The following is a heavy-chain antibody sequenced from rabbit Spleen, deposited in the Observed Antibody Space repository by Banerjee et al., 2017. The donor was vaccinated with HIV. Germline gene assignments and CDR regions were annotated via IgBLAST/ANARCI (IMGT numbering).Heavy chain of an antibody. CDR1: GFDFSSSDY. D-gene: IGHD8-1*01. V-gene: IGHV1S40*01. CDR2: IVGSSSGFT. J-gene: IGHJ6*01. CDR3: ARDTASSFSSYGMDL. Sequence: VESGGGLVKPGASLTLTCTASGFDFSSSDYMCWVRQAPGKGLEWISCIVGSSSGFTYSATWAKGRFTCSKTSSTTVTLQMTSLTVADTATYFCARDTASSFSSYGMDLWGQGTLVTVS.